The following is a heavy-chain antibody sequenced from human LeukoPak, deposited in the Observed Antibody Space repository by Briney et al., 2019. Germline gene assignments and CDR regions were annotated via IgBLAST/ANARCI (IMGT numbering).Heavy chain of an antibody. Sequence: SVKVSCKTSGYTFTSYAMNWVRQAPGQGLEFMGWINTGTGNPTYAQGFTGRFVFSLDTSVSTAYLQISTLKPEDTAVYYCASFGAYSFDYWGQGTLVTVSS. J-gene: IGHJ4*02. CDR1: GYTFTSYA. CDR2: INTGTGNP. CDR3: ASFGAYSFDY. D-gene: IGHD2-21*01. V-gene: IGHV7-4-1*02.